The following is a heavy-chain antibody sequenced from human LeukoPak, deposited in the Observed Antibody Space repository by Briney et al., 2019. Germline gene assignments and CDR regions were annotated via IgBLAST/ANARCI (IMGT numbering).Heavy chain of an antibody. CDR1: GFTFSSYA. CDR3: AKSDIVVVPAAHFDY. Sequence: GGSLRLSCAASGFTFSSYAMSWVRQAPGKGLEWVSAISGSGGSTYYADSVKGRFTISRDNSKNTLYLQMNGLRAEDTAVYYCAKSDIVVVPAAHFDYWGQGTLVTVSS. J-gene: IGHJ4*02. V-gene: IGHV3-23*01. CDR2: ISGSGGST. D-gene: IGHD2-2*01.